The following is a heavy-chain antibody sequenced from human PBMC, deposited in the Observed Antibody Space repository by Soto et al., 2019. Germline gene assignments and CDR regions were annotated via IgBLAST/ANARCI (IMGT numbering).Heavy chain of an antibody. Sequence: SETLSLTYTVSGGSISSYYWSWIRQPPGKGLEWIGYIYYSGSTNYNPSLKSRVTISVDTSKNQFSLKLSSVTAADTAVYYCAREVGVGATAFDYWGQGTLVTVSS. CDR3: AREVGVGATAFDY. J-gene: IGHJ4*02. CDR1: GGSISSYY. V-gene: IGHV4-59*01. D-gene: IGHD1-26*01. CDR2: IYYSGST.